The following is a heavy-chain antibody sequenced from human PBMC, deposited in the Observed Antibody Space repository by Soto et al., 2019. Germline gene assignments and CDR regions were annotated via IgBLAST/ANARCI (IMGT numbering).Heavy chain of an antibody. D-gene: IGHD3-10*01. CDR2: IYYSGST. V-gene: IGHV4-31*03. J-gene: IGHJ6*02. Sequence: QVQLQESGPGLVKPSQTLSLTCTVSGGSISSGGYYWSWIRHHPGKGLEWIGYIYYSGSTYYNPSLKSRVTLSVDTSKNKFSLKLSSVTAADTAVYYCARDREVRGMDVWGQGTTVTVSS. CDR3: ARDREVRGMDV. CDR1: GGSISSGGYY.